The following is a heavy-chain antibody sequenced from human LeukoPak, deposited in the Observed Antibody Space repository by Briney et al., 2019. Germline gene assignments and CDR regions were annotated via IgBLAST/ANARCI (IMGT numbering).Heavy chain of an antibody. CDR1: GGSFSGYY. Sequence: SETLSLTCAVYGGSFSGYYWSWIRQPPGKGLEWIGEINHSGSTNYNPSLKSRVTISVDTSKNQFSLKLSSVTAADTAVYYCARGCLFRDPWYQLGRRRNWFDPWGQGTLVTVSS. CDR3: ARGCLFRDPWYQLGRRRNWFDP. J-gene: IGHJ5*02. V-gene: IGHV4-34*01. D-gene: IGHD2-2*01. CDR2: INHSGST.